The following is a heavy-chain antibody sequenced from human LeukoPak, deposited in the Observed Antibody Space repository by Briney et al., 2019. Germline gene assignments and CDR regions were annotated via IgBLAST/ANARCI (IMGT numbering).Heavy chain of an antibody. CDR2: INHSGST. D-gene: IGHD3-10*01. J-gene: IGHJ4*02. CDR1: GGSFSGYS. V-gene: IGHV4-34*01. CDR3: ARGRGWHAGY. Sequence: PSETLSLTCAVYGGSFSGYSWSWIRQPPGKGLEWIGEINHSGSTNYNPSLKSRVTISVDTSKNQFSLKLSSVTAADTAVYYCARGRGWHAGYWGQGTVDTVSP.